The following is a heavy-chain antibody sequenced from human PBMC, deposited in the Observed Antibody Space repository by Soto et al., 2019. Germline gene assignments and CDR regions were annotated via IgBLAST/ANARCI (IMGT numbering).Heavy chain of an antibody. CDR1: GGSIRSFF. CDR3: ARWAYSSSWPSDNYGMDV. D-gene: IGHD6-13*01. CDR2: IYPSGPT. J-gene: IGHJ6*02. Sequence: QVQLQESGPGLVKPSETLTLTCTVSGGSIRSFFWSWIRQPPGKGLEWIGYIYPSGPTTYNPSLKSRVTMSVDTSRNPLSLKLTSVTAADTAVYYCARWAYSSSWPSDNYGMDVWGQGTTVTVSS. V-gene: IGHV4-4*09.